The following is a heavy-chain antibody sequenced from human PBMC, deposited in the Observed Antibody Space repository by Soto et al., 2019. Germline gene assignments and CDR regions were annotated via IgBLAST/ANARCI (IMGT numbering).Heavy chain of an antibody. CDR3: ARDQEAVVRYGMDV. CDR1: GFTFSSYG. CDR2: IWYDGSNK. D-gene: IGHD6-19*01. Sequence: GGSLRLSCAASGFTFSSYGMHWVRQAPGKGLEWVAVIWYDGSNKYYADSVKGRFTISRDNSKNTLYLQMNSLRAEDTAVYYCARDQEAVVRYGMDVWGQGTTVTVSS. V-gene: IGHV3-33*01. J-gene: IGHJ6*02.